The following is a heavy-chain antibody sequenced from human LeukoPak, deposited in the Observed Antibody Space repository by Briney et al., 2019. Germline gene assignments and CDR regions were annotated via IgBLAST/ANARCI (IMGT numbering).Heavy chain of an antibody. D-gene: IGHD3-22*01. CDR1: GFTFSSYG. J-gene: IGHJ4*02. CDR3: SAYYDSSGYHYFDY. Sequence: GGSLRLSCAASGFTFSSYGMHWVRQAPGKGLEWVAVISYDGSNKYYADSVKGQFTISRDNSKNTLYLQMNSLRAEDTAVYYCSAYYDSSGYHYFDYWGQGTLVTVSS. V-gene: IGHV3-30*03. CDR2: ISYDGSNK.